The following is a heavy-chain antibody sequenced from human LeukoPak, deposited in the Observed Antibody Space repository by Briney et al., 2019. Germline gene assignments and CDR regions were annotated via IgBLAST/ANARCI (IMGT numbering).Heavy chain of an antibody. J-gene: IGHJ4*02. CDR1: GYSISSGYY. CDR2: IYHSGST. V-gene: IGHV4-38-2*02. CDR3: ARDSDYYDSSGYSNELGGILDY. Sequence: SETLSLTCTVSGYSISSGYYWGWIRQPPGKGLEWIGSIYHSGSTNYNPSLKSRVTISVDTSKNQFSLKLSSVTAADTAVYYCARDSDYYDSSGYSNELGGILDYWGQGTLVTVSS. D-gene: IGHD3-22*01.